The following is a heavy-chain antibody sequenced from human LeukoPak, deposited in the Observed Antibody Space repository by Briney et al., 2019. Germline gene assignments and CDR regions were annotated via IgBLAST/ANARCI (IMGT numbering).Heavy chain of an antibody. CDR3: AREWADFWSGYYGFDP. D-gene: IGHD3-3*01. CDR2: ISAYNGNT. V-gene: IGHV1-18*01. J-gene: IGHJ5*02. Sequence: ASVKVSCKASGYTFTSYGISWVRQAPGQGLEWMGWISAYNGNTNYAQKLQGRVTMTTDTSTSTAYMELRSLRSDDTAVYYCAREWADFWSGYYGFDPWGQGTLVTVSS. CDR1: GYTFTSYG.